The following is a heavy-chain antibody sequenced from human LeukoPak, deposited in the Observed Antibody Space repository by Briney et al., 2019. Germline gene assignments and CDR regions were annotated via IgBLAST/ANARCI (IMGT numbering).Heavy chain of an antibody. CDR1: GLSFTNYA. CDR2: LTGYGGA. V-gene: IGHV3-23*01. D-gene: IGHD6-13*01. CDR3: AKGAAAGKVDWFDP. Sequence: PGGSLRPSCEASGLSFTNYAMMWVRQAPGKGLQWISTLTGYGGAYYADSGEGRFIISRDISKNTMFLQMYSLRAEDTAVHYCAKGAAAGKVDWFDPWGQGTLVTVSS. J-gene: IGHJ5*02.